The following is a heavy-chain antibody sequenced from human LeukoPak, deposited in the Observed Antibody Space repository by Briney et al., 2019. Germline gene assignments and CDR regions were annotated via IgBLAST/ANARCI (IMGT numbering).Heavy chain of an antibody. V-gene: IGHV3-23*01. CDR2: ISGSGGSL. J-gene: IGHJ4*02. D-gene: IGHD6-6*01. CDR3: AKDPEEYSSSAPDY. Sequence: GGSLRLSCAASGFTFSSYWMSWVRQAPGKGLEWVSVISGSGGSLYYSDSVRGRFTISRDNSKNTLYLQMNSLRAEDTAVYYCAKDPEEYSSSAPDYWGQGTLVTVSS. CDR1: GFTFSSYW.